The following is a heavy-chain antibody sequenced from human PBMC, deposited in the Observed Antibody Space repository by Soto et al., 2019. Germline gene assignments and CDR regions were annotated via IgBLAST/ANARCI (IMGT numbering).Heavy chain of an antibody. CDR2: INPSGGST. V-gene: IGHV1-46*01. CDR3: ARVSDILTGYFAYNWFDP. CDR1: GYTSTSYY. D-gene: IGHD3-9*01. Sequence: ASVKVSCKASGYTSTSYYMHWVRQAPGQGLEWMGIINPSGGSTSYAQKFQGRVTMTRDTSTGTVYMELSSLRSEDTAVYYCARVSDILTGYFAYNWFDPWGQGTLVTVSS. J-gene: IGHJ5*02.